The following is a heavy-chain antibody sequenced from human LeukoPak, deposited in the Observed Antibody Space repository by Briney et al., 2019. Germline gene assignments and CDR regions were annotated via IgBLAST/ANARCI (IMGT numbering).Heavy chain of an antibody. Sequence: ASVKVSCKASGYTFTNSGISWVRQAPGLGLEWMGWINAYNGDTHYAQNLQGRVTMTTDTSTSTVFMELRSLRSDDTAVYYCARDGQSGNYAYFDYWGQGTLVTVSS. V-gene: IGHV1-18*01. CDR1: GYTFTNSG. J-gene: IGHJ4*02. CDR2: INAYNGDT. D-gene: IGHD1-26*01. CDR3: ARDGQSGNYAYFDY.